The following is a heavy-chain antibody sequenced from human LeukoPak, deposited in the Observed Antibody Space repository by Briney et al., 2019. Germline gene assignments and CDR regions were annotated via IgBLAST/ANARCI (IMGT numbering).Heavy chain of an antibody. D-gene: IGHD3-22*01. CDR1: GFTFSSYG. J-gene: IGHJ4*02. CDR3: ARASYDSSGYMWNY. CDR2: IWYDGSNK. V-gene: IGHV3-33*01. Sequence: GGSLRLSCAASGFTFSSYGMHWVRQAPGKGLEWVAVIWYDGSNKYYADSVKGRFTISRDNSKNTLYLQMNSLRAEDTAVYYCARASYDSSGYMWNYWGQGTLVTVSS.